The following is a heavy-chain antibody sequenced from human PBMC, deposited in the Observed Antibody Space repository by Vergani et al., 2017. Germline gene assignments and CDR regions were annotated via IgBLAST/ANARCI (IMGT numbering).Heavy chain of an antibody. J-gene: IGHJ6*02. CDR2: IKSTFDRGTT. Sequence: EVQLVESGGGIVKPGGSLRLPCVASGFSFRNAWMNWVRRTPGKGLEWVGRIKSTFDRGTTDYAAAVKGRFTISRDDSKNTLFLQMNGLKTEDIGVYYCTTDPRYCGDGSCXWLRDHHYYGMDVWGQGTTVTVSS. V-gene: IGHV3-15*07. CDR1: GFSFRNAW. CDR3: TTDPRYCGDGSCXWLRDHHYYGMDV. D-gene: IGHD2-21*01.